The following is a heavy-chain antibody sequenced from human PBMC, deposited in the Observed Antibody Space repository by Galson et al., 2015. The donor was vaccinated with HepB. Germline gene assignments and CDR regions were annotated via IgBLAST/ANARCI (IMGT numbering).Heavy chain of an antibody. J-gene: IGHJ3*02. CDR2: ISYDGSNK. CDR1: GFTFSSYA. CDR3: AREGIVGATPVYYGAFDI. V-gene: IGHV3-30-3*01. D-gene: IGHD1-26*01. Sequence: SLRLSCAASGFTFSSYAMHWVRQAPGKGLEWVAVISYDGSNKYYADSVKGRFTISRDNSKNTLYLQMNSLRAEDTAVYYCAREGIVGATPVYYGAFDIWGQGTMVTVSS.